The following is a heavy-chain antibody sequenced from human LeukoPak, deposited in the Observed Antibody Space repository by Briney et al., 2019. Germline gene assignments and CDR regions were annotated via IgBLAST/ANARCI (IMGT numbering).Heavy chain of an antibody. J-gene: IGHJ4*02. Sequence: SETLSLTCTVSINTYYWSWIRQPPGKGLEWIGYIYYSGSTNYYPSLKSRVTISVDTSKNQFSLKLTSVTAADTAVYYCARDRDSSSWYHFFDYWGQGTLVTVSS. CDR3: ARDRDSSSWYHFFDY. CDR2: IYYSGST. D-gene: IGHD6-13*01. V-gene: IGHV4-59*12. CDR1: INTYY.